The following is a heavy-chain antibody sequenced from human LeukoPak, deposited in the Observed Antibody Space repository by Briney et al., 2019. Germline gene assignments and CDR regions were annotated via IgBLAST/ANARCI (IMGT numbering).Heavy chain of an antibody. D-gene: IGHD2-21*02. V-gene: IGHV4-61*02. CDR2: IYTSGST. J-gene: IGHJ5*02. CDR1: GGSISSGSYY. CDR3: ARGGVTGAPNWFDP. Sequence: PSQTLSLTCTVSGGSISSGSYYWSWIRQPAGKGLEWIGRIYTSGSTNYNPSLKSRVTISVDTSKNQFSLKLSSVTAADTAVYYCARGGVTGAPNWFDPWGQGTLVTVSS.